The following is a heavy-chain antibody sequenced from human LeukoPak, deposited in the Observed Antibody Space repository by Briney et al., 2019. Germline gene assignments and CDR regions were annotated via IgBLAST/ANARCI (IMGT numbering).Heavy chain of an antibody. V-gene: IGHV3-74*01. J-gene: IGHJ6*02. D-gene: IGHD5-24*01. CDR3: ARKKATDYYYYYYGMDV. Sequence: GGSLRLSCAASGFTFSSYWMHWVRQAPRKGLVWVSRINSDGSSTSYADSVKGRFTISRDNAKNTLYLQMNSLRAEDTAVYYCARKKATDYYYYYYGMDVWGQGTTVTVSS. CDR1: GFTFSSYW. CDR2: INSDGSST.